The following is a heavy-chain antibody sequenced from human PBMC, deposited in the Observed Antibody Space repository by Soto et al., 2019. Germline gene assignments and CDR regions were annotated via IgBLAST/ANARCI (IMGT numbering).Heavy chain of an antibody. J-gene: IGHJ2*01. Sequence: QLQLQESGSGLVKPSQTLSLTCAVSGGSISSGGYSWSWLRQPPGKGLEWIGYIFHSRSTYYNPSLRSRVTIAADGSKTYFSLGLSSVTAADTAVYYCAREGGSGSPDSYFNVWGRGTLVTVSS. D-gene: IGHD1-26*01. V-gene: IGHV4-30-2*01. CDR3: AREGGSGSPDSYFNV. CDR2: IFHSRST. CDR1: GGSISSGGYS.